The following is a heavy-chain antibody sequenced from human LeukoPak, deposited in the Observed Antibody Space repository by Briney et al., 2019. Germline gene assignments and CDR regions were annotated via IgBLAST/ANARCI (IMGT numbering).Heavy chain of an antibody. CDR2: IIPIFGAA. V-gene: IGHV1-69*13. J-gene: IGHJ5*02. CDR3: ASLARTLVGATPSWWFDP. CDR1: GSTFSSYA. D-gene: IGHD1-26*01. Sequence: SVKVSCKASGSTFSSYAISWVRQAPGQGLEWMGGIIPIFGAANYAQKFQGRVTITADESTSTAYMELSSLRSEDTAVYYCASLARTLVGATPSWWFDPWGQGTLVTVSS.